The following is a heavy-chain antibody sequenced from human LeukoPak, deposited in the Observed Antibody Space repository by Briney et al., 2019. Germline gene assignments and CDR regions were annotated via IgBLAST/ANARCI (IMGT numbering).Heavy chain of an antibody. CDR3: AKDDRWLQFCC. V-gene: IGHV3-23*01. CDR2: IIPSGHTT. J-gene: IGHJ4*02. Sequence: GGSLRLSCAASGFTFTTYWMSWVRQAPGKGLEWVSGIIPSGHTTYYADSVRGRFTISRDNSRNTVYLQMNSLRAEDTAVYYCAKDDRWLQFCCWGQGTLVTVSS. D-gene: IGHD5-24*01. CDR1: GFTFTTYW.